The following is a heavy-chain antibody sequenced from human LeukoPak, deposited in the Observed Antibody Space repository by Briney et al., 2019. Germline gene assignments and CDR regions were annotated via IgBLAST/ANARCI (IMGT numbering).Heavy chain of an antibody. CDR2: INPYSGGT. J-gene: IGHJ4*02. CDR3: ARGPHWDPHFDY. CDR1: GYTFTGYY. D-gene: IGHD7-27*01. Sequence: ASVKVSCKASGYTFTGYYMHWVRQAPGQGLEWMGWINPYSGGTNYAQNFQGRVTMTRDTSISTAYMELSSLRSDDTAVYYCARGPHWDPHFDYWGQGTLVTVSS. V-gene: IGHV1-2*02.